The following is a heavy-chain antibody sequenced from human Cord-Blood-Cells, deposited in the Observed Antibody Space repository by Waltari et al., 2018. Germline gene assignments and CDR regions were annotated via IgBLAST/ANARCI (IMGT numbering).Heavy chain of an antibody. J-gene: IGHJ5*02. Sequence: QVQLPESGPGLVKPSGTLSLTCAVSCGSISSSTWWIGEIYHSGSTNYNPSLKSRVTISVDKSKNQFSLKLSSVTAADTAVYYCARALRWNENWFDPWGQGTLVTVSS. CDR3: ARALRWNENWFDP. CDR1: CGSISSSTW. CDR2: IYHSGST. V-gene: IGHV4-4*02. D-gene: IGHD1-1*01.